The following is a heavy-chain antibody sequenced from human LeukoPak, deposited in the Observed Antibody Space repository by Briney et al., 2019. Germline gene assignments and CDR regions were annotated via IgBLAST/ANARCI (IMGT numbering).Heavy chain of an antibody. Sequence: GGSLRLSCAGSGFNFRGAWMSWVRQAPGKGLEWVARILSKKDGETTDYAAPVGGRFTISRDDSKNTLYLQMNSLKVEDTAVYYCITDQVYFYGGGMRADNWGQGSLVTVSS. CDR1: GFNFRGAW. D-gene: IGHD3-10*01. CDR3: ITDQVYFYGGGMRADN. J-gene: IGHJ4*02. CDR2: ILSKKDGETT. V-gene: IGHV3-15*01.